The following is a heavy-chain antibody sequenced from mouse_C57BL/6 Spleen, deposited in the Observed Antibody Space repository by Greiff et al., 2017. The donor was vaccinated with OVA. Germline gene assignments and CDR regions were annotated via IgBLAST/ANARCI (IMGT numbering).Heavy chain of an antibody. J-gene: IGHJ2*01. D-gene: IGHD1-1*01. V-gene: IGHV1-52*01. Sequence: QVQLQQPGAELVRPGSSVKLSCKASGYTFTSYWMHWVKQRPIQGLEWIGNIDPSDSETNYNQKFKDKATLTVDKSSSTAYMQLSSLTSEYSAVYYCARRPPNAGSSYYFDYWGQGTTLTVSS. CDR3: ARRPPNAGSSYYFDY. CDR1: GYTFTSYW. CDR2: IDPSDSET.